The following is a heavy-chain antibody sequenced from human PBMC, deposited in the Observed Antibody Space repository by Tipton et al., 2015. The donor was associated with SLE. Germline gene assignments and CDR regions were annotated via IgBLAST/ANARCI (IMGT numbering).Heavy chain of an antibody. J-gene: IGHJ6*02. D-gene: IGHD1-26*01. Sequence: TLSLTCTVSGDSISIGGYYWSWIRQHPGKGLEWIGYIYYTGNTFYNPSLKSRVTISVDMSKRQFSLKLNSVTTADTAVYYCATGMRYSGSYFENNDYYGMDIWGQGTTVTVSS. V-gene: IGHV4-31*03. CDR1: GDSISIGGYY. CDR3: ATGMRYSGSYFENNDYYGMDI. CDR2: IYYTGNT.